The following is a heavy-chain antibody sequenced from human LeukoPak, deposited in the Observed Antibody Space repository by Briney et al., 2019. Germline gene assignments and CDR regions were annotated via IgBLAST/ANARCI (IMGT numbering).Heavy chain of an antibody. CDR3: ASLITMVRGVVHDY. CDR1: GGSISSYY. CDR2: INHSGST. Sequence: PSETLSLTCSVSGGSISSYYWSWIRQPPGKGLEWIGEINHSGSTNYNPSLKSRVTISVDTSKNQFSLKLSSVTAADTAVYYCASLITMVRGVVHDYWGQGTLVTVSS. V-gene: IGHV4-34*01. D-gene: IGHD3-10*01. J-gene: IGHJ4*02.